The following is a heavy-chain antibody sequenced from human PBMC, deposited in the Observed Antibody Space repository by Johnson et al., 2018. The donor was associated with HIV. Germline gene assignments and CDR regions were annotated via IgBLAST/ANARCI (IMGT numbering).Heavy chain of an antibody. CDR3: AKGVSKSLDAFDI. CDR2: ISYDGSNK. V-gene: IGHV3-30*04. CDR1: KFTFKTYT. D-gene: IGHD3-10*01. Sequence: QVQLVESGGGLVQPGGSLRLSCAASKFTFKTYTMHWVRQAPGKGLEWVAVISYDGSNKYYADSVKGRFTISRDNSKNTLYLQRNSLRAEDTAVYYCAKGVSKSLDAFDIWGQGTMVTVSS. J-gene: IGHJ3*02.